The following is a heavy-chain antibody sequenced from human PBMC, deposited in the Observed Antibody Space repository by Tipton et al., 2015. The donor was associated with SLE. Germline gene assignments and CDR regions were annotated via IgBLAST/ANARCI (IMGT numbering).Heavy chain of an antibody. D-gene: IGHD3-16*01. CDR3: ARRDRWLRSPLY. CDR1: GVSISSTNSY. V-gene: IGHV4-39*06. J-gene: IGHJ4*02. CDR2: NYYAGST. Sequence: TLSLTCTVSGVSISSTNSYWDWLRQPPGRGLEWIGTNYYAGSTYYSPSLKSRVTITLDTSKNHLPLKLSSVTAADTAVYYCARRDRWLRSPLYWGQGTLVTVSS.